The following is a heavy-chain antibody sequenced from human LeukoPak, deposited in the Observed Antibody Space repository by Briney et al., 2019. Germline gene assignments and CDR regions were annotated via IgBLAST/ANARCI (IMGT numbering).Heavy chain of an antibody. CDR2: IFYSGST. D-gene: IGHD2/OR15-2a*01. J-gene: IGHJ4*02. CDR1: GGSIGSSNYY. V-gene: IGHV4-39*01. Sequence: PSETLSLTCTVSGGSIGSSNYYWAWIRQPPGKGLEWIGHIFYSGSTYYNPSLKSRVTISVDTSKNQFSLHLSSVTAADTATYFCARRGITYSTSFFAFWGQGTLVTVSS. CDR3: ARRGITYSTSFFAF.